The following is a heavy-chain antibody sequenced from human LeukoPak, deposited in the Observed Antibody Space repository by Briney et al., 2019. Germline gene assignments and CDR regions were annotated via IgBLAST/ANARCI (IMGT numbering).Heavy chain of an antibody. CDR1: GGTFSSYA. CDR3: ASPGGEGEVYSGCDGTRY. D-gene: IGHD5-12*01. CDR2: IIPIFGTA. Sequence: AASVQVSCKASGGTFSSYAISWVRQAPGQGLEWMGGIIPIFGTANYAQKFQGRVTITADESTSTAYMELSSLRSEDTAVYYCASPGGEGEVYSGCDGTRYWGQGTLVTVSS. J-gene: IGHJ4*02. V-gene: IGHV1-69*01.